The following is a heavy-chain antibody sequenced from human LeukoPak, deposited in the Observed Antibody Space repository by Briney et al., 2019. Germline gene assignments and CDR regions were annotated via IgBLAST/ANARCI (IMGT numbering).Heavy chain of an antibody. J-gene: IGHJ3*02. Sequence: GGSLRLSCAASGFTFSSYAMSWVRQAPGKGLEWVSAISGSGGSTYYADSVKGRFTISRDNSKNTLHLQMNSLRAEDTAVYHCAKGMIVVPTAFDIWGQGTMVTVSS. D-gene: IGHD3-22*01. CDR1: GFTFSSYA. V-gene: IGHV3-23*01. CDR2: ISGSGGST. CDR3: AKGMIVVPTAFDI.